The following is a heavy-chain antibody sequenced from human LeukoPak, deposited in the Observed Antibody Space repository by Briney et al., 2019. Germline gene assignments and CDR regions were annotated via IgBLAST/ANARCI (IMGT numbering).Heavy chain of an antibody. D-gene: IGHD1-14*01. J-gene: IGHJ4*02. Sequence: GASLRLSCAASGFTFSSNAMNWVRQAPGKGLEWVSAVSCSGSSTYYAASVKGRFTISRDNSKHTVYLQMNSLRAEDTALYYCAKGWKGNLDYWGQGTLVTVSS. V-gene: IGHV3-23*01. CDR2: VSCSGSST. CDR3: AKGWKGNLDY. CDR1: GFTFSSNA.